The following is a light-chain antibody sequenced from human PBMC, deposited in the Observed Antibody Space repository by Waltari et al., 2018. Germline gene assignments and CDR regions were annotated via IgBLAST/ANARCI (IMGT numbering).Light chain of an antibody. CDR2: AAS. Sequence: AIRMTQSPSSFSASTGDRVTITCRASQGISSYLAWYQQKPGKAPKLLIYAASTLQSGVPSRFSGSGSETDFTLTISCLQSEDLATYYCQQYYSYPYTFGQGTKLEIK. J-gene: IGKJ2*01. V-gene: IGKV1-8*01. CDR1: QGISSY. CDR3: QQYYSYPYT.